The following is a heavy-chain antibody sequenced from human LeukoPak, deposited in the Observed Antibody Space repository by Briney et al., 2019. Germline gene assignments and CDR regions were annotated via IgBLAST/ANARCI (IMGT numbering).Heavy chain of an antibody. Sequence: GGSLRLSCAASGFPFSTYTIHWVRQAPGQGLEWVAVISYDGSNKYYADSVKGRFTISRDNSKNTLYLQMNSLRAEDTAVYYCARDIGYFDYWGQGTLVTVSS. V-gene: IGHV3-30*04. CDR3: ARDIGYFDY. CDR1: GFPFSTYT. D-gene: IGHD1-26*01. J-gene: IGHJ4*02. CDR2: ISYDGSNK.